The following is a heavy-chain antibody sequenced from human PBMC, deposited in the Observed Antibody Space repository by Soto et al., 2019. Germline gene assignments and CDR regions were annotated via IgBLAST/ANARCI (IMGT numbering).Heavy chain of an antibody. CDR2: IKTDGSEN. CDR3: VTDAQTSDWLTLGY. D-gene: IGHD3-9*01. V-gene: IGHV3-7*01. CDR1: GFTFGSYW. J-gene: IGHJ4*02. Sequence: GGSLRLSCGVSGFTFGSYWMTWVRQAPGMGLEWVAYIKTDGSENNYLEPVKGRFTISRDNAKNSIYLQMDSLRADDTAGYYCVTDAQTSDWLTLGYWGEGTLVTVSS.